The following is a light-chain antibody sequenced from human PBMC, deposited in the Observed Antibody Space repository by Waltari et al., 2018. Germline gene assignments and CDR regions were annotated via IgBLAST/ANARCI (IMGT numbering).Light chain of an antibody. CDR2: DVT. Sequence: QSALTQPASVSVSPGQSLTIFCTRTNSDIGYYNYVSWYQQYPGKAPKLMIFDVTSWPAGVSHRFSGSKSGNTASLTICGLQAGDEADYFCAAHTSTNTVIFGGRTKVTVL. V-gene: IGLV2-14*01. CDR3: AAHTSTNTVI. J-gene: IGLJ2*01. CDR1: NSDIGYYNY.